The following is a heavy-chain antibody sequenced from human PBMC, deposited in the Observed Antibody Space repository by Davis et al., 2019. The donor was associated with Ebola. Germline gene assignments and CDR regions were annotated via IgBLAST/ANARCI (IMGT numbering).Heavy chain of an antibody. Sequence: PGGSLRLSCTASGFTFGDYAMSWFRQAPGKGLVWVSRINSDGSSTSYADSVKGRFTISRDNAKNTLYLQMNSLRAEDTAVYYCARDDVAAAGHYYYYYMDVWGKGTTVTVSS. CDR1: GFTFGDYA. CDR3: ARDDVAAAGHYYYYYMDV. V-gene: IGHV3-74*01. CDR2: INSDGSST. J-gene: IGHJ6*03. D-gene: IGHD6-13*01.